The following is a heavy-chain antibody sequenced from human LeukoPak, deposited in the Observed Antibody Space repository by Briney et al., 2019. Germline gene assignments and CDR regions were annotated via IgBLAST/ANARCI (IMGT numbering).Heavy chain of an antibody. CDR2: ISGSGGST. CDR1: GFTFSSYA. V-gene: IGHV3-23*01. CDR3: ARIYDSSGYYSLGAEYFQH. Sequence: PGGSLRLSCAASGFTFSSYAMSWVRQAPGKGLEWVSAISGSGGSTYYADSVKGRFTISRDNAKNSLYLQMNSLRAEDTAVYYCARIYDSSGYYSLGAEYFQHWGQGTLVTVSS. D-gene: IGHD3-22*01. J-gene: IGHJ1*01.